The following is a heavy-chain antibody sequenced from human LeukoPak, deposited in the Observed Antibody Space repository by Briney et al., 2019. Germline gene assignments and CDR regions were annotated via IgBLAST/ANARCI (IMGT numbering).Heavy chain of an antibody. CDR1: GGSISSYY. CDR3: ARGGRGIQLWFSLDY. V-gene: IGHV4-59*12. J-gene: IGHJ4*02. Sequence: PSETLSLTCPVSGGSISSYYWSWIRQPPGKGLEWIGYIYYSGSTNYNPSLKSRVPISVDTSKNQFSLKLSSVTAADTAVYYCARGGRGIQLWFSLDYWGREPWSPSPQ. D-gene: IGHD5-18*01. CDR2: IYYSGST.